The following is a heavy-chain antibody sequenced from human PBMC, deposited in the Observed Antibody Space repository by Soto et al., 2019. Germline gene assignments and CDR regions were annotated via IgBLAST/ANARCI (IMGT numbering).Heavy chain of an antibody. CDR1: GFTFSTYA. D-gene: IGHD2-21*01. CDR2: ILHDETP. J-gene: IGHJ4*02. CDR3: AKDLFPASGRRFFFES. V-gene: IGHV3-23*01. Sequence: GGSLRLSCAASGFTFSTYAMTWVRQAPGRGLEWVSTILHDETPFYTDSVKGRFTISRDNVRGTLYLQMNGLRVEDAALYFCAKDLFPASGRRFFFESWGQGSLVTVSS.